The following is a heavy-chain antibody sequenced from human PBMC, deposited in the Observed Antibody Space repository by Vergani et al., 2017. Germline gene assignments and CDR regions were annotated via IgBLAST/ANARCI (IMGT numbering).Heavy chain of an antibody. V-gene: IGHV4-34*01. CDR1: GGSFSGYY. CDR2: INHSGST. D-gene: IGHD6-6*01. Sequence: QVQLQQWGAGLLKPSETLSLTCAVYGGSFSGYYWSWIRQPPGKGLEWIGEINHSGSTNYNPSLKSRVTISVDTSKNQFSLKLSSVTAADTAVYYGARVGTTYSSSVDYWGQGTLVTVSS. J-gene: IGHJ4*02. CDR3: ARVGTTYSSSVDY.